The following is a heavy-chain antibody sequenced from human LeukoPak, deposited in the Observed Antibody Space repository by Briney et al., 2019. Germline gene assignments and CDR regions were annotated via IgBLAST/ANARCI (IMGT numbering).Heavy chain of an antibody. Sequence: GASVKVSCKASGYTFTSYDINWVRQATGQGLEWMGRIIPILGIANYAQKFQGRVTITADKSSSTAYMELSSLRSEDTAVYYCASLYYDILTGYYSYFDYWGQGTLVTVSS. CDR3: ASLYYDILTGYYSYFDY. J-gene: IGHJ4*02. D-gene: IGHD3-9*01. CDR2: IIPILGIA. V-gene: IGHV1-69*04. CDR1: GYTFTSYD.